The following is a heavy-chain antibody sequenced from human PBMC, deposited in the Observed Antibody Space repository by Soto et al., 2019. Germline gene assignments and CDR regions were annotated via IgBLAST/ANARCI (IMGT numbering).Heavy chain of an antibody. Sequence: PSETLSLTCTVSGGSITNYYWIFIRQTPGKGLEWVGSAHYSGSTQYNPSLKSRVTTSVDTSKNQISLNLTSVTAADTAVYYCARRGLGARFDYWGQGTLVTVSS. V-gene: IGHV4-59*01. CDR1: GGSITNYY. CDR3: ARRGLGARFDY. D-gene: IGHD1-26*01. CDR2: AHYSGST. J-gene: IGHJ4*02.